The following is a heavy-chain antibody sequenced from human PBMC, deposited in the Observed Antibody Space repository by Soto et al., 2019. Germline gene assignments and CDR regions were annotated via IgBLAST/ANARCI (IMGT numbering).Heavy chain of an antibody. CDR2: IRQDGSEN. CDR3: ARENYSQFAY. Sequence: DVQLVESGGGLVQPGGSLRLSCAASGFTFSPYWMSWVRQVPGKGLELVANIRQDGSENYYVDSVKGRFTISRDNAKNSLYLQMNSLRAEDTAVYFCARENYSQFAYWGQGTLVTVSS. J-gene: IGHJ4*02. CDR1: GFTFSPYW. V-gene: IGHV3-7*01. D-gene: IGHD4-4*01.